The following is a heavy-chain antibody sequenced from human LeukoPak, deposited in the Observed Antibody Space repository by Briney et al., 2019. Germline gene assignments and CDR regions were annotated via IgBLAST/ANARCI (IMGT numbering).Heavy chain of an antibody. CDR2: ISWNSGNI. V-gene: IGHV3-9*01. CDR3: ARVPRRDYMDV. Sequence: GGSLRLSCAASGFTFDDYAMHWVRQAPGKGLEWVSGISWNSGNINYAGSVKGRFTISRDNAKNSLYLQMNSLRAEDTALYYCARVPRRDYMDVWGKGTTVTVSS. J-gene: IGHJ6*03. CDR1: GFTFDDYA.